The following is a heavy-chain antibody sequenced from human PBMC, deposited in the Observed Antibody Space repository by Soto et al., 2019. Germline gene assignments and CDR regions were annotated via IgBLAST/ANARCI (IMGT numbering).Heavy chain of an antibody. CDR1: GFTFSNAW. V-gene: IGHV3-15*01. J-gene: IGHJ4*02. Sequence: GGSLRLSCAASGFTFSNAWMNWVGQAPGKGLEWVGLIKSKTDGGTIDYPAPVKGRFIISRDDSRNTLYLQMNSLKTEDTAVYYCTTAHPRGPDYWGQGTPVTVSS. CDR2: IKSKTDGGTI. D-gene: IGHD5-12*01. CDR3: TTAHPRGPDY.